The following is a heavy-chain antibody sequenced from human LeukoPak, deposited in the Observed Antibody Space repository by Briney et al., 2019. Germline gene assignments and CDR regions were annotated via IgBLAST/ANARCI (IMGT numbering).Heavy chain of an antibody. V-gene: IGHV3-30-3*01. Sequence: PGGSLRLSCVASGFSFSSYAMHWVRQAPGKGLEWVAVISYDGTNKYYADSVEGRFTISRDNSKNTLYLQVNTLRGEDTAVYYCARAALYRSSWYFDFWGQGTLVTVSS. CDR1: GFSFSSYA. CDR2: ISYDGTNK. CDR3: ARAALYRSSWYFDF. J-gene: IGHJ4*02. D-gene: IGHD6-13*01.